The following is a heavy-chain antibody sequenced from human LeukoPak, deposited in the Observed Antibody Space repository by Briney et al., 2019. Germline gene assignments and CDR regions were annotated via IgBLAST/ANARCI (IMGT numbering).Heavy chain of an antibody. CDR2: IIPIFGTA. J-gene: IGHJ4*02. CDR1: GGTFSSYA. D-gene: IGHD3-22*01. V-gene: IGHV1-69*01. Sequence: SVKVSCKASGGTFSSYAISWVRQAPGQGLEWMGGIIPIFGTANYAQKFQGRVTITADESTSTAYMELSSLRSEDTAVYYCARSATYYYDSSGYYYFGYWGQGTLVTVSS. CDR3: ARSATYYYDSSGYYYFGY.